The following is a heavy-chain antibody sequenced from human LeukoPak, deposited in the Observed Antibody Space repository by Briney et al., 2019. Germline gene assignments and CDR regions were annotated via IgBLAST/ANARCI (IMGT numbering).Heavy chain of an antibody. CDR3: GRDPRLGIRGYTYGYIEY. CDR2: INANTGNP. CDR1: GYTFSSYT. Sequence: ASVKVSCKTSGYTFSSYTITWVRQAPGQGLQWMGWINANTGNPTYAQGFTGRYVFSLDTSVSTAYLQISGLTADDTAVYFCGRDPRLGIRGYTYGYIEYWGQGTLVTVSS. V-gene: IGHV7-4-1*02. D-gene: IGHD5-18*01. J-gene: IGHJ4*02.